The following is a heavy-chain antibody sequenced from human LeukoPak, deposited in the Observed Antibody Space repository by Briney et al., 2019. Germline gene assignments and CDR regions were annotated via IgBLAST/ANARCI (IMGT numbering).Heavy chain of an antibody. CDR3: AKEGYYGSGSFPDY. CDR1: GFTFSSYA. D-gene: IGHD3-10*01. V-gene: IGHV3-30*18. Sequence: GGSLRLSCAASGFTFSSYALSWVRQAPGKGLEWVAVISYDGSNEYYADSVKGRFTISRDNSKNTLYLQMNSLRAEDTAVYYCAKEGYYGSGSFPDYWGQGTLVTVSS. J-gene: IGHJ4*02. CDR2: ISYDGSNE.